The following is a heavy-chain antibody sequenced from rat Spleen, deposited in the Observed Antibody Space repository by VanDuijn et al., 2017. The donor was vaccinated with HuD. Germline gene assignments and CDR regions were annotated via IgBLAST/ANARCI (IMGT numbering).Heavy chain of an antibody. Sequence: EVQLQESGPGLVKPSQSLSLTCSVTEYSISSSYRWNWIRKFPGNKLEWMGYINSAGSTNYNPSLKSRISITRDTSRNQFFLQVNSVTAEDTSTYYCARSEGVHYNLPFASWGQGTLVTVSS. CDR2: INSAGST. CDR1: EYSISSSYR. V-gene: IGHV3-3*01. J-gene: IGHJ3*01. D-gene: IGHD1-11*01. CDR3: ARSEGVHYNLPFAS.